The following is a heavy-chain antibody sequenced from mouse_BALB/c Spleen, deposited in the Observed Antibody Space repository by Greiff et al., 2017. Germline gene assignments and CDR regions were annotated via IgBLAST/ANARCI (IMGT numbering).Heavy chain of an antibody. CDR3: ARSKGTGTRDY. J-gene: IGHJ2*01. CDR1: GYAFTNYL. Sequence: QVQLKESGAELVRPGTSVKVSCKASGYAFTNYLIEWVKQRPGQGLEWIGVINPGSGGTNYNEKFKGKATLTADKSSSTAYMQLSSLTSDDSAVYFCARSKGTGTRDYWGQGTTLTVSS. CDR2: INPGSGGT. D-gene: IGHD4-1*01. V-gene: IGHV1-54*01.